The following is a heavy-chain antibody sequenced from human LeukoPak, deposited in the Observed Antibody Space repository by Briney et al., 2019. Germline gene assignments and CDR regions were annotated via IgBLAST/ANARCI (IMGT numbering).Heavy chain of an antibody. CDR1: GFTFDDYA. D-gene: IGHD6-19*01. Sequence: PGGSLRLSCAASGFTFDDYAMHWVRQAPGKGLEWVSGFSWNSGSVGYADSVKGRFTISRDNAKNSLYLQMNSLRAEDTALYYRAKDKSIAVAGIFDYWGQGTLVTVSS. J-gene: IGHJ4*02. CDR3: AKDKSIAVAGIFDY. CDR2: FSWNSGSV. V-gene: IGHV3-9*01.